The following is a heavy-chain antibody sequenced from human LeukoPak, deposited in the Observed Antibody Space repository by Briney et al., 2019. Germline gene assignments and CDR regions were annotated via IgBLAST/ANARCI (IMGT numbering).Heavy chain of an antibody. Sequence: PSQTLSLTCTVSGGSISSGGYYWSWIRQHPGKGLEWIGYIYYSGGTYYNPSLKSRVTISVDTSKNQFSLQLSSVTAADTAGYYCARDRPYGDLDYWGQGTLVTVSS. J-gene: IGHJ4*02. CDR2: IYYSGGT. V-gene: IGHV4-31*03. CDR3: ARDRPYGDLDY. D-gene: IGHD4-17*01. CDR1: GGSISSGGYY.